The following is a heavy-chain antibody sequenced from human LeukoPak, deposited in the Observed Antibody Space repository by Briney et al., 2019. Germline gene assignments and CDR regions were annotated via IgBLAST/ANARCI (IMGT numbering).Heavy chain of an antibody. D-gene: IGHD3-10*01. CDR1: GFTFSSYG. V-gene: IGHV3-30*02. CDR3: AKDRQDHYGSGSPLDY. CDR2: IRYDGSNK. J-gene: IGHJ4*02. Sequence: GGSLRLSCAASGFTFSSYGMNWVRQAPGKGLEWVAFIRYDGSNKYYGDSVKGRFTISRDNSKSTLYLQMNSLRAEDTAVYYCAKDRQDHYGSGSPLDYWGQGTLVTVSS.